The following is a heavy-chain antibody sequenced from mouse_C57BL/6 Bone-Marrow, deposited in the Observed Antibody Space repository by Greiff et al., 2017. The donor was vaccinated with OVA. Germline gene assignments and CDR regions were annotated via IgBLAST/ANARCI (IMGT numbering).Heavy chain of an antibody. CDR2: IRNKANNHAT. J-gene: IGHJ4*01. CDR3: TRGYYDYDGAYYYAMDY. V-gene: IGHV6-6*01. Sequence: EVKLEESGGGLVQPGGSMKLSCAASGFTFSDAWMDWVRQSPEKGLEWVAEIRNKANNHATYYAESVKGRFTISRDDSKSSVYLQMNSLRAEDTGIYYWTRGYYDYDGAYYYAMDYWGQGTSVTVSS. CDR1: GFTFSDAW. D-gene: IGHD2-4*01.